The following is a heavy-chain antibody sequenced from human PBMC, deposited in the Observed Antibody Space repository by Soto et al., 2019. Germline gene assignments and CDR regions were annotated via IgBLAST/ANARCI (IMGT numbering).Heavy chain of an antibody. CDR3: ARDLPLPLITMVRGVMHS. CDR1: GFTFSSYA. J-gene: IGHJ4*02. D-gene: IGHD3-10*01. V-gene: IGHV3-30-3*01. CDR2: ISYDGSNK. Sequence: PGGSLRLSCAASGFTFSSYAMHWVRQAPGKGLEWVAVISYDGSNKYYADSVKGRFTISRDNSKNTLYLQMNSLRAEDTAVYYCARDLPLPLITMVRGVMHSWGQGTLVTVPS.